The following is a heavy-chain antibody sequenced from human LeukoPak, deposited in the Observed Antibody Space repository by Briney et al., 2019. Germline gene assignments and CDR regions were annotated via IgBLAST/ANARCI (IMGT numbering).Heavy chain of an antibody. CDR2: IYYTGST. D-gene: IGHD6-19*01. Sequence: PSETLPLTCTVSGGSISDYYWSWIRQPPGKGLEWIGYIYYTGSTNYNPSLKSRITISVDTSKNQFSLKLNSVTAADTAVYYCARMYKSGWSFDYWGQGALVAVSS. CDR3: ARMYKSGWSFDY. V-gene: IGHV4-59*01. J-gene: IGHJ4*02. CDR1: GGSISDYY.